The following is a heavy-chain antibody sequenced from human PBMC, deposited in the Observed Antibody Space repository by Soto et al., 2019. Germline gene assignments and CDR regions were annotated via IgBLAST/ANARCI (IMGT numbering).Heavy chain of an antibody. CDR3: ARGVAPSPPRX. CDR2: VYYNGRP. J-gene: IGHJ4*02. Sequence: PSETLSLTCTISGGSISVYYWGWIRQSPRQGLEWILYVYYNGRPYYSPSLKSRVTISADTSKNQISLKLTSATAADTAVYYCARGVAPSPPRXWGRGTLLTLSX. D-gene: IGHD2-15*01. CDR1: GGSISVYY. V-gene: IGHV4-59*01.